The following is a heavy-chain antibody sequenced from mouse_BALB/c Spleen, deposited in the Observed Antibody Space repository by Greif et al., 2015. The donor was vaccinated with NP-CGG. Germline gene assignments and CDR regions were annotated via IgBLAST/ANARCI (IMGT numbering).Heavy chain of an antibody. CDR3: ARRTGTEAMDY. J-gene: IGHJ4*01. CDR1: GYTFTDYY. CDR2: IYPGSGNT. Sequence: SGPELVKPGAAVKISCKASGYTFTDYYTNWVKQKPGQGLEWIGWIYPGSGNTKYNEKFKGKATLTVDTSSSXAYMQLSSLTSEDTAVYFCARRTGTEAMDYWGQGTSVAVSS. V-gene: IGHV1-84*02. D-gene: IGHD4-1*01.